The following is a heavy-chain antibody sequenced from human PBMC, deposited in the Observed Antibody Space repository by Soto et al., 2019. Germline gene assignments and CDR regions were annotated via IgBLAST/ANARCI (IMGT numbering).Heavy chain of an antibody. V-gene: IGHV5-51*01. CDR2: ISPGDSDT. CDR1: GYSFTSYW. J-gene: IGHJ6*02. Sequence: GESLKNSCKGFGYSFTSYWIGWVGQMAGKSLEWIGIISPGDSDTRYSPSFQGQVTISADKSISTAYLQWSSLKASDTAMYYCARPRDGHKGKNYYGMDVWGQGTTVTVSS. CDR3: ARPRDGHKGKNYYGMDV.